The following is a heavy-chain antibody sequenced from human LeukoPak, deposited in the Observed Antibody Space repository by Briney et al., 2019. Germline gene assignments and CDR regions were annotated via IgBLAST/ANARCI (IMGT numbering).Heavy chain of an antibody. J-gene: IGHJ5*01. CDR3: AKDGTVTTRGSWFDS. D-gene: IGHD4-17*01. CDR1: GFTFGSYA. CDR2: ISDSGGST. Sequence: GESLRLSCAASGFTFGSYAMSWVRQAPGKGLEWVSVISDSGGSTYYADSVKGRFTISRDNSKDTLYLQVNSLRAEDTAVYYCAKDGTVTTRGSWFDSWGQGTLVTVSS. V-gene: IGHV3-23*01.